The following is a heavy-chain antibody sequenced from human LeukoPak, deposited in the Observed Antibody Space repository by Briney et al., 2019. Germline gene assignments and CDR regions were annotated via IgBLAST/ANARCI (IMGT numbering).Heavy chain of an antibody. CDR3: ARAVAAVPAAEKYNWFDP. V-gene: IGHV4-31*03. CDR1: GGSISSGGYY. D-gene: IGHD2-2*01. J-gene: IGHJ5*02. CDR2: IYYSGST. Sequence: SETLSLTCTVSGGSISSGGYYWSWIRQHPGKGLEWIGYIYYSGSTYYNPSLKSRVTISVDTSKNQFSLKLSSETAADTAVYYCARAVAAVPAAEKYNWFDPWGQGTLVTVSS.